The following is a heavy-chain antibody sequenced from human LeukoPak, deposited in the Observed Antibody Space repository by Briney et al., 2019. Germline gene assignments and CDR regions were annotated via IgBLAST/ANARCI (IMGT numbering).Heavy chain of an antibody. CDR3: ARDRDYPRDQFDY. CDR2: ISYDGNKI. Sequence: GGSLRLSCAASGFTFSSYGMHWVRQAPGKGLEWVAVISYDGNKILYADSVKGRFTISRDKSKNTVYLQMNSLRVEDTALYYCARDRDYPRDQFDYWGQGTLVTVSS. V-gene: IGHV3-30*03. CDR1: GFTFSSYG. D-gene: IGHD4-17*01. J-gene: IGHJ4*02.